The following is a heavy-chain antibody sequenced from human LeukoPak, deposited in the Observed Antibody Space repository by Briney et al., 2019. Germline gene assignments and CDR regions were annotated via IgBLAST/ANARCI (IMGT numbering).Heavy chain of an antibody. CDR1: GFTFDDYA. CDR2: ISWNSGSI. CDR3: AREGYSSGWQLYYYYMDV. V-gene: IGHV3-9*01. J-gene: IGHJ6*03. Sequence: PGGSLRLSCAASGFTFDDYAMHWVRQAPGKGLEWVSGISWNSGSIGYADSVKGRFTISRDNAKNSLYLQMNSLRAEDTALYYCAREGYSSGWQLYYYYMDVWGKGTTVTVSS. D-gene: IGHD6-19*01.